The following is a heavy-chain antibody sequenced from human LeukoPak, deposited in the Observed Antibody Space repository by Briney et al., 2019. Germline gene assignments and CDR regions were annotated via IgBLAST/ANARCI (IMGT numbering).Heavy chain of an antibody. J-gene: IGHJ4*02. V-gene: IGHV3-48*01. Sequence: PGGSLRLSCAASGFTFSSYNMNWVRQAPGKGLEWVSYISSSSSTISYADSVKGRFTISRDNAKNSLYLQMNSLRAEDTAVYYCARDVSKSVVTKYYFDYWGQGTLVTVSS. D-gene: IGHD3-22*01. CDR2: ISSSSSTI. CDR1: GFTFSSYN. CDR3: ARDVSKSVVTKYYFDY.